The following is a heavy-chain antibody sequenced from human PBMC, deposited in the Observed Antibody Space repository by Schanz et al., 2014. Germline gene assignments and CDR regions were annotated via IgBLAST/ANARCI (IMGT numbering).Heavy chain of an antibody. CDR2: FIPILDVG. V-gene: IGHV1-69*08. CDR1: RSTFSSYT. Sequence: QVQLVQSGAEVKKPGSSVKVSCKASRSTFSSYTISWVRQARGQGLEWVGRFIPILDVGNYAQQFQGRVTMTTDTSTSTSYMELTSLRFDDTAVYYCARDFSAYVGNYFDYWGQGTLVTASS. D-gene: IGHD5-12*01. J-gene: IGHJ4*02. CDR3: ARDFSAYVGNYFDY.